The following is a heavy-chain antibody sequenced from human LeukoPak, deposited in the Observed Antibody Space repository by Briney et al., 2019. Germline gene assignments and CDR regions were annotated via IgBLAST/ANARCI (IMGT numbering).Heavy chain of an antibody. CDR1: GFTFSSYS. Sequence: PGGSLRLSCAASGFTFSSYSMNWVRQAPGKGLEWVSSISSSSSYIYYADSVKGRFTISRDNAKNSLYLQMNSLRAEDTAVYYCARDRAMWAAAGIWFGGYYYGMDVWGQGTTVTVSS. V-gene: IGHV3-21*01. CDR3: ARDRAMWAAAGIWFGGYYYGMDV. CDR2: ISSSSSYI. D-gene: IGHD6-13*01. J-gene: IGHJ6*02.